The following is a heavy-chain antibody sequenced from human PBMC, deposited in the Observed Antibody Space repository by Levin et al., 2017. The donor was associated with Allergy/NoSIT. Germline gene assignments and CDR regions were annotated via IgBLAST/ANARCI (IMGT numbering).Heavy chain of an antibody. CDR3: ARAPRTSTAFYHYGMDV. V-gene: IGHV4-30-2*01. J-gene: IGHJ6*02. D-gene: IGHD2/OR15-2a*01. Sequence: SQTLSLTCAVSGDSISSSGFSWSWIRQPPGKDLEWIGYIYPSGNTYYNPSLKSRVTISLDRSNNSFSLKLISVTAADTARYYCARAPRTSTAFYHYGMDVWGQGTTITVS. CDR1: GDSISSSGFS. CDR2: IYPSGNT.